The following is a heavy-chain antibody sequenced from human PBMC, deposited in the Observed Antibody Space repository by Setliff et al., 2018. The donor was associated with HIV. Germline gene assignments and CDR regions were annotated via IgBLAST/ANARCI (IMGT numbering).Heavy chain of an antibody. J-gene: IGHJ5*02. Sequence: TLSLTCTVSGGSISSGSYYWSWIRQPAGKGLGWIGHVYVAGTVIYNPSLASRLTISIVPSKNQFSLDLTSVTAADTGKYYCARARTIGVSAVFFDPWGQGIPVTVSS. CDR2: VYVAGTV. V-gene: IGHV4-61*09. CDR3: ARARTIGVSAVFFDP. D-gene: IGHD3-3*01. CDR1: GGSISSGSYY.